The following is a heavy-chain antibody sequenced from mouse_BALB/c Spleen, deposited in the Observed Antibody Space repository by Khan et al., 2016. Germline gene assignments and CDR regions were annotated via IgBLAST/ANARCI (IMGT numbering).Heavy chain of an antibody. CDR3: ARRGYGYHFDY. J-gene: IGHJ2*01. D-gene: IGHD2-2*01. V-gene: IGHV1-87*01. CDR1: GYTFTSYW. CDR2: IYPGDGDT. Sequence: QVQLQQSGAELARPGASVKLSCKASGYTFTSYWMQWVKQRPGQGLEWIGAIYPGDGDTRYTQKFKGKATLTADISSSTAYMQLSSLASEDSAVYYCARRGYGYHFDYWGQGTTLTVSS.